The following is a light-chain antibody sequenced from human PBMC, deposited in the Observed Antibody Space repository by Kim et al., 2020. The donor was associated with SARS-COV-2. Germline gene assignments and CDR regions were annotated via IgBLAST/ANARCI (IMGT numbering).Light chain of an antibody. CDR1: QSVSSSF. CDR3: QQYADSRYT. Sequence: ENVLTQSPGILSLSPGERATLSCRASQSVSSSFLAWYQQNPGQAPRLLIYGASIRATGTPDRFSGSGSGTDFTLTISRLEPEDFAIYYCQQYADSRYTFGQGTKLEI. V-gene: IGKV3-20*01. J-gene: IGKJ2*01. CDR2: GAS.